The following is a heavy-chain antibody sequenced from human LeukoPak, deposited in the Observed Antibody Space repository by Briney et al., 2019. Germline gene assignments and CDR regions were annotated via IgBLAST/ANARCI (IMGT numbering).Heavy chain of an antibody. CDR2: IYYSGST. V-gene: IGHV4-59*12. CDR3: ARVGGYPGYYFDY. D-gene: IGHD1-1*01. Sequence: SETLSLTCTVSGGSISSYYWSWIRQPPGKGLEWIGYIYYSGSTNYNPSLKSRVTISVDTSKNQFSLKLSSVTAADTAVYYCARVGGYPGYYFDYWGQGTLVTVSS. J-gene: IGHJ4*02. CDR1: GGSISSYY.